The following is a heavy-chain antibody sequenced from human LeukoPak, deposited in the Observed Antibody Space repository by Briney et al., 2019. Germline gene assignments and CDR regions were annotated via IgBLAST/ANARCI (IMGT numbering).Heavy chain of an antibody. CDR1: GYNFTSYW. J-gene: IGHJ4*02. V-gene: IGHV5-51*01. Sequence: GESLKISCKSSGYNFTSYWIGWVRQMPGKGLEWLGILYPGDSDTRYSPPFQGQVTISADKSISTAYLQWSSLQASDAAIYYCARGYYGSSGFDYWGQGTLVTVSS. D-gene: IGHD3-10*01. CDR3: ARGYYGSSGFDY. CDR2: LYPGDSDT.